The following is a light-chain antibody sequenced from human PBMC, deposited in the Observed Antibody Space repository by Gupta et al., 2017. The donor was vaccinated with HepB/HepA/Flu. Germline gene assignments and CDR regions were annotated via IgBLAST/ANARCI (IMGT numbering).Light chain of an antibody. CDR3: QHEGSALYT. CDR1: QSVSSSY. J-gene: IGKJ2*01. V-gene: IGKV3-20*01. CDR2: GAS. Sequence: EIVLTQSPGTLSLSPGERATLSCMSSQSVSSSYLAWYQQKPGQAPRLLIYGASSRSTGIPDRFSGSKYVRDFTVTISRRAPEDFAVYYFQHEGSALYTFGEWTXLEIK.